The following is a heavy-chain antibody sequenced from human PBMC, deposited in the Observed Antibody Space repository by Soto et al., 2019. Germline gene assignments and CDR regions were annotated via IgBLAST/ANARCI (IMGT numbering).Heavy chain of an antibody. CDR2: IYYSGST. Sequence: PSETLSLICTVSGGSISSYYWSWIRQPPGKGLEWIGYIYYSGSTNYNPSLKSRVTISVDTSKNQFSLKLSSVTAADTAVYYCARRPTIYQPIDYWGQGTLVTVSS. D-gene: IGHD3-3*01. V-gene: IGHV4-59*08. CDR1: GGSISSYY. J-gene: IGHJ4*02. CDR3: ARRPTIYQPIDY.